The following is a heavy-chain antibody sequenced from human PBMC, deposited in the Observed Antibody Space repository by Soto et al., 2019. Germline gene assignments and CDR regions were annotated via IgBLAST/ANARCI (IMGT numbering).Heavy chain of an antibody. V-gene: IGHV4-61*01. J-gene: IGHJ6*02. CDR1: GGSVSSDTHY. Sequence: SETLSLTCTVSGGSVSSDTHYWSWIRQPPGKRLEWIGFIYSSGSTNYNPSLKSRVTMSVDTSKNQFSLKLRSVTAADTAVYYCARENDFWRGYYTGYYYYHGMDVWGQGTTVTVSS. D-gene: IGHD3-3*01. CDR2: IYSSGST. CDR3: ARENDFWRGYYTGYYYYHGMDV.